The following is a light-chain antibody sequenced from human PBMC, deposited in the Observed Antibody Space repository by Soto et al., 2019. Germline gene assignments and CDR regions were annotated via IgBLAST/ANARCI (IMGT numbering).Light chain of an antibody. CDR2: HAI. V-gene: IGKV3-15*01. CDR3: QQYNNWPPIT. Sequence: EVVMTQSPATLSVSPGERATLSCSASQSISGNLSWYQQKPGQAPRLLIYHAIARATGIPTRFSGSGSGTEFTLTISSLQSEDFAVYYCQQYNNWPPITFGQGTRLEIK. CDR1: QSISGN. J-gene: IGKJ5*01.